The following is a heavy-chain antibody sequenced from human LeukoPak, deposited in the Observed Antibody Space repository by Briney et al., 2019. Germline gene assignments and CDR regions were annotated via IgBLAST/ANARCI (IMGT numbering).Heavy chain of an antibody. Sequence: SETLSLTCTVSGGSISSSSYYWGWLRQPPGKGLEWIGSIYYSGSTYYNPSLKSRVTISVDTSKNQFSLKLSSVTAADTAVYYCARHPSADSSYWFDPWGQGTLVTVSS. CDR2: IYYSGST. CDR3: ARHPSADSSYWFDP. CDR1: GGSISSSSYY. D-gene: IGHD3-22*01. J-gene: IGHJ5*02. V-gene: IGHV4-39*01.